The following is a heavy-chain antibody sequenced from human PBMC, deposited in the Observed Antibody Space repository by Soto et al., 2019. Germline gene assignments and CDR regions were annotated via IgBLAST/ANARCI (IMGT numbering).Heavy chain of an antibody. J-gene: IGHJ6*03. CDR2: INHSGST. V-gene: IGHV4-34*01. Sequence: SETLSLTCAVYGGSFSGYYWSWIRQHPGKGLEWIGEINHSGSTNYNPSLKSRVTISVDTSKNQFSLKLSSVTAADTAVYYCARGGYYDFWIVYSLGGRDNYYYYYMDVWGKGTTVPVSS. CDR1: GGSFSGYY. CDR3: ARGGYYDFWIVYSLGGRDNYYYYYMDV. D-gene: IGHD3-3*01.